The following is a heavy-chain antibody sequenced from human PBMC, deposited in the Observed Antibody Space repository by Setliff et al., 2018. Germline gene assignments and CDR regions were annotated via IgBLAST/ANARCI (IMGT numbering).Heavy chain of an antibody. CDR2: ISGRGDNT. CDR1: GFTFRDYS. J-gene: IGHJ4*02. CDR3: AKFSSVPGSRFFDY. V-gene: IGHV3-23*01. Sequence: GESLKISCATSGFTFRDYSLTWVRQAPGKGLEWVSGISGRGDNTYYVDSVKGRFTISRDNSKNTLYLQMNSLRAEDTAIYSCAKFSSVPGSRFFDYWGQGALVTVSS. D-gene: IGHD2-2*01.